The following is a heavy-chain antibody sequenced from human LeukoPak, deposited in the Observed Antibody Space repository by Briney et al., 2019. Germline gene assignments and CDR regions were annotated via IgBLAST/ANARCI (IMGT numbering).Heavy chain of an antibody. CDR1: GLTFSSHW. V-gene: IGHV3-74*01. J-gene: IGHJ4*02. CDR3: ARENWNAFDY. Sequence: GGSLRLSCAASGLTFSSHWMRWVRQAPGKGLGWVSRINSDGSSTSYSDSVKGRFTISRDNAKNTLYLQMNSLRAEDTAVYYCARENWNAFDYWGQGTLVPVSS. CDR2: INSDGSST. D-gene: IGHD1-1*01.